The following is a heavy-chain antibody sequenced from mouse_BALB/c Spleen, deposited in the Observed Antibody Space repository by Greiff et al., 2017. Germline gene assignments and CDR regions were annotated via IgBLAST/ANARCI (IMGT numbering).Heavy chain of an antibody. CDR2: ISTYYGDA. Sequence: VQLQQSGAELVRPGVSVKISCKGSGYTFTDYAMHWVKQSHAKSLEWIGVISTYYGDASYNQKFKGKATMTVDKSSITAYMELARLTSEDSAIYYCARDYRYDEYAMDYWGQGTSVTVSS. D-gene: IGHD2-14*01. CDR1: GYTFTDYA. CDR3: ARDYRYDEYAMDY. V-gene: IGHV1S137*01. J-gene: IGHJ4*01.